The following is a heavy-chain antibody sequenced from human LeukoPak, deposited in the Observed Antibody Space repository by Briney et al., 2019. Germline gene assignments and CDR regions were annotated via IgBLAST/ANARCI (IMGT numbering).Heavy chain of an antibody. V-gene: IGHV1-24*01. CDR1: GYTLTELS. CDR2: FDPEDGET. Sequence: ASVKVSCKVSGYTLTELSMHWVRQAPGKGLEWMGGFDPEDGETIYAQKFQGRVTMTRDTSISTAYMELSRLRSDDTAVYYCARALLGGEVELDYWGQGTLVTVSS. CDR3: ARALLGGEVELDY. D-gene: IGHD3-16*01. J-gene: IGHJ4*02.